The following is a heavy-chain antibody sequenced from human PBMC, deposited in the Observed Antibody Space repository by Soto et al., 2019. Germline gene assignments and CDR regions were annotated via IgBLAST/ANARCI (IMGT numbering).Heavy chain of an antibody. J-gene: IGHJ6*02. Sequence: QLQLQESGPRLVKLSETLSLTCTVSGGSISSSNYYWAWIRQPPGKGLEWIGSIFYSRNTYYTPSLKSRVTITVDASKNQFSLKLTSVTAADTALYYCAGARHGDLYGLDVWGQGTTVTVSS. CDR2: IFYSRNT. CDR1: GGSISSSNYY. CDR3: AGARHGDLYGLDV. D-gene: IGHD4-17*01. V-gene: IGHV4-39*01.